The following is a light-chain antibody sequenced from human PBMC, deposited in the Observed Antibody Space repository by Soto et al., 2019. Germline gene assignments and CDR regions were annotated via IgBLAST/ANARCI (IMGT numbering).Light chain of an antibody. CDR2: GAS. Sequence: EIVITQSPATLAVSPVESATLSCRASQSVSSKLAWYQQKSCQAPRLLIYGASTRATGISARFSGSGSGTEFTLTISSLPSEDFAVYYCQQYNNWPPWTFGQGTKVDIK. J-gene: IGKJ1*01. V-gene: IGKV3-15*01. CDR3: QQYNNWPPWT. CDR1: QSVSSK.